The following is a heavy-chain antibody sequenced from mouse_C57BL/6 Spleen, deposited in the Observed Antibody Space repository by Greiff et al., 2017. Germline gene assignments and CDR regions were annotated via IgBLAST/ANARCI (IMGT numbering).Heavy chain of an antibody. CDR1: GYTFTSYW. Sequence: QVQLQQPGAELVRPGSSVKLSCKASGYTFTSYWMDWVKQRPGQGLAWIGNIYPSDSETHYNQKFKDKATLTVDKSSSTAYMQLSSLTSEDSAVYYCARYEGGYDGDWYFDVWGTGTTVTVSS. CDR3: ARYEGGYDGDWYFDV. CDR2: IYPSDSET. V-gene: IGHV1-61*01. D-gene: IGHD2-2*01. J-gene: IGHJ1*03.